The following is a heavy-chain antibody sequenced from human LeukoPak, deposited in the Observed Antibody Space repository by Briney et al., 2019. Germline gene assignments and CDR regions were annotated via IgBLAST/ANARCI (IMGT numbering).Heavy chain of an antibody. D-gene: IGHD5-12*01. CDR2: ISGSGGST. V-gene: IGHV3-23*01. CDR3: ANGIVALESGYDY. Sequence: PGGSLRLSCAASGFTFSSYAMSWVRQAPGKGLEWVSAISGSGGSTYYADSVKGRFTISRDNSKNTLYLQMNSLRAEDTAVYYCANGIVALESGYDYWGQGTLVTVSS. J-gene: IGHJ4*02. CDR1: GFTFSSYA.